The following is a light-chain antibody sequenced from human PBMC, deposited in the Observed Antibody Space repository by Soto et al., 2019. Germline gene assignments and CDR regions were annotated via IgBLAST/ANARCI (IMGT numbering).Light chain of an antibody. CDR2: DNS. CDR3: QSYDSSLSGSV. J-gene: IGLJ2*01. Sequence: HSALTQPPSVSGAPGQRVTISCTGSSSNIGAGYDVHWYQQLPGTAPKLLIYDNSNRPSGVPDRFSGSKSGTSASLAITGLQAEDEADYYCQSYDSSLSGSVFGGGTKLTVL. CDR1: SSNIGAGYD. V-gene: IGLV1-40*01.